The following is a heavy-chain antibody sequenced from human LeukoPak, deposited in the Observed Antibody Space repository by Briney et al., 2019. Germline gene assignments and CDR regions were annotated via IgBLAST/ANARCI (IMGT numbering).Heavy chain of an antibody. Sequence: GGSLRLSCAASGFTFSSYGMHWVRQAPGKGLEWVAFIRYDGSNKYYADSVKGRFTISRDNSKNTLYLQMNSLRAEDTAVYYCARDGPMVRGLFYYFDYWAREPWSPSPQ. V-gene: IGHV3-30*02. J-gene: IGHJ4*02. CDR2: IRYDGSNK. D-gene: IGHD3-10*01. CDR3: ARDGPMVRGLFYYFDY. CDR1: GFTFSSYG.